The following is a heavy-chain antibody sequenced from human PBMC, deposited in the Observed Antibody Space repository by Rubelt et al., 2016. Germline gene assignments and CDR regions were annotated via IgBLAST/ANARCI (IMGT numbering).Heavy chain of an antibody. Sequence: GGGLEWVSYIPSSISTIFYAASVRGRFTISRANARNSLFLQMNSLRVEDPAVYYCARDEYCRGGTCYSSFDYWGHGTLVTVSS. J-gene: IGHJ4*01. V-gene: IGHV3-48*01. CDR2: IPSSISTI. CDR3: ARDEYCRGGTCYSSFDY. D-gene: IGHD2-15*01.